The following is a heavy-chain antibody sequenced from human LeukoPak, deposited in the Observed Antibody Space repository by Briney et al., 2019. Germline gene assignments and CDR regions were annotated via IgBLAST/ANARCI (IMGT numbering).Heavy chain of an antibody. D-gene: IGHD3-22*01. J-gene: IGHJ5*02. CDR2: ISAYNGNT. CDR1: GYTFTSYG. Sequence: ASVKVSCKASGYTFTSYGISWVRQAPGQGLEWMGWISAYNGNTNYAQKLQGRVTMTTDTSTSTAYMELRSLRSDDTAVYYCARDRYYYDSSGYFGAISGVLYNWFDPWGQGTLVTVSS. V-gene: IGHV1-18*01. CDR3: ARDRYYYDSSGYFGAISGVLYNWFDP.